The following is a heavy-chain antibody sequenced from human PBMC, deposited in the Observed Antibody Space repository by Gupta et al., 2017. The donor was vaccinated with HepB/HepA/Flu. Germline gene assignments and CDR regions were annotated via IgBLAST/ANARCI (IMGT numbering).Heavy chain of an antibody. J-gene: IGHJ4*02. D-gene: IGHD1-26*01. CDR3: ARLNWGIGGAQGRYYFDY. CDR1: GGSISSSSYY. V-gene: IGHV4-39*01. CDR2: IYYSGST. Sequence: QLQLQESGPGLVKPSETLSLTCTVSGGSISSSSYYWGWIRQPPGKGLEWIGSIYYSGSTYYNPSLKSRVTISVDTSKNQFSRKLSSVTAAETAVYYCARLNWGIGGAQGRYYFDYWGQGTLVTVSS.